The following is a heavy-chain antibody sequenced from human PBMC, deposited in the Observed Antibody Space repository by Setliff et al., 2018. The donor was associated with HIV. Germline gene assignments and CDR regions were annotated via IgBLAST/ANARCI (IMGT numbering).Heavy chain of an antibody. CDR3: ARGRNFWSDYYHYYYMDV. D-gene: IGHD3-3*01. CDR2: INHSGST. J-gene: IGHJ6*03. CDR1: GGSITSHY. V-gene: IGHV4-34*01. Sequence: SETLSLTCTVSGGSITSHYWSWIRQPPGKGLEWIGYINHSGSTNYNPSLKSRVTISADTSKNQFSLKLSSVTAADTAVYYCARGRNFWSDYYHYYYMDVWGKGTMVTVSS.